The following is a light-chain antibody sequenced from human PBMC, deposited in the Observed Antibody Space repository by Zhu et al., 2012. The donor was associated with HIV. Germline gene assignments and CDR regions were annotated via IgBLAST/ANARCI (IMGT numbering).Light chain of an antibody. CDR3: QQYYSTPR. V-gene: IGKV3-15*01. Sequence: EIVMTQSPATLSVSPGERVTLSCRASQSVSRRLAWYQQRPGQPPRLVIYGASTRATGIPARFSGSGSGTGFTLTISSLQSEDLAVYYCQQYYSTPRFGQGTKVEIK. CDR1: QSVSRR. CDR2: GAS. J-gene: IGKJ1*01.